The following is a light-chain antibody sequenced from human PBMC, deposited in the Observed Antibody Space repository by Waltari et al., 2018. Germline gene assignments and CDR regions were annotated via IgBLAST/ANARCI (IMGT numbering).Light chain of an antibody. CDR2: KAS. CDR3: QQYQSYWT. J-gene: IGKJ1*01. V-gene: IGKV1-5*03. CDR1: QSINNQ. Sequence: DIQMTKTPSTLSAALGDRVNIPCRASQSINNQLAWYQQKPGKGPKLLMYKASSLESGVPSRFSGSGSGTEFTLTISSLQPDDFATYYCQQYQSYWTFGQGTKVEIK.